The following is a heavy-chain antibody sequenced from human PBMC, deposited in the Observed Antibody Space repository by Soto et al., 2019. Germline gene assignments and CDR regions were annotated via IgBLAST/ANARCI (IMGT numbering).Heavy chain of an antibody. J-gene: IGHJ4*02. V-gene: IGHV3-23*01. CDR1: GFTFSSYA. CDR2: ISGSGGST. D-gene: IGHD3-9*01. CDR3: RYFDWFAPLDY. Sequence: HPGGSLRLSCAASGFTFSSYAMSWVRQAPGKGLEWVSAISGSGGSTYYADSVKGRFTISRDNSKNTLYLQMNSLRAEDTAVYYCRYFDWFAPLDYWGQGTLVTVSS.